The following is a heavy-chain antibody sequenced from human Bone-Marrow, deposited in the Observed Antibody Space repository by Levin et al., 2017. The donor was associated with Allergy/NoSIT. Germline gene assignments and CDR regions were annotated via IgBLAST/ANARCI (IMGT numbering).Heavy chain of an antibody. CDR3: ARVWPAAGDWYLDL. CDR1: GFTFSSYY. CDR2: ITSDGSGT. D-gene: IGHD6-13*01. Sequence: GGSLRLSCAASGFTFSSYYMHWVRQAPGKGLVWVSRITSDGSGTGYADSVKGRFTISRDNAKNTLYLQMNSLRAEDTAVYYCARVWPAAGDWYLDLWGRGTVVTVSS. J-gene: IGHJ2*01. V-gene: IGHV3-74*01.